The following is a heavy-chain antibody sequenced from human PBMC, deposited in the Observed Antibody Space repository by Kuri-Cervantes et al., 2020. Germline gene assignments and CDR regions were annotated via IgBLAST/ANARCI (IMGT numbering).Heavy chain of an antibody. V-gene: IGHV3-30*18. CDR3: AKDSSGWYSYYFDY. J-gene: IGHJ4*02. CDR2: ISYDGSNK. Sequence: GESLKISCAASGFTFSSYGMHWVRQAPGKGLEWVAVISYDGSNKYYADSVKGRFTISRDNSKNTLYLQMNSLRAEDTAVYYCAKDSSGWYSYYFDYWGQGTLVTDSS. D-gene: IGHD6-19*01. CDR1: GFTFSSYG.